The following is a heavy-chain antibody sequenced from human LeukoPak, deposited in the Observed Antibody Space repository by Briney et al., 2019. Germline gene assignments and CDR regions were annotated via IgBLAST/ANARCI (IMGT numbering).Heavy chain of an antibody. CDR2: IRYDGSNK. D-gene: IGHD1-20*01. J-gene: IGHJ4*02. V-gene: IGHV3-30*02. CDR1: GFTFSSYG. Sequence: PVGSLRLSCAASGFTFSSYGMHWVRQAPGKGLEWVAFIRYDGSNKYYADSVKGRFTISRDNSKNTLYLQMNSLRAEDTAVYYCAKDNWNYSDYWGQGTLVTVSS. CDR3: AKDNWNYSDY.